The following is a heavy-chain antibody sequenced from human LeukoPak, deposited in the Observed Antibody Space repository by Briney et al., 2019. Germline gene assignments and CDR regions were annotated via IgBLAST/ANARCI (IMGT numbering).Heavy chain of an antibody. D-gene: IGHD3-16*01. Sequence: SETLSLTCNVSGGSLSSHYCSWIRQAPGQGLEWIGFIYSGASTTYNPSLKSRVSISADTSKNQFSLKMTSLTAADTAVYYCARGRGPLRVEFGDWGQGALVTVSS. V-gene: IGHV4-4*09. CDR3: ARGRGPLRVEFGD. CDR2: IYSGAST. CDR1: GGSLSSHY. J-gene: IGHJ4*02.